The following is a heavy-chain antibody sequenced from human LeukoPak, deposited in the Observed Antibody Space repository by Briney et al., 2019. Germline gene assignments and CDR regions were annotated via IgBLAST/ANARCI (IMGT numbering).Heavy chain of an antibody. J-gene: IGHJ3*02. V-gene: IGHV3-15*01. CDR1: GFTFSNAW. D-gene: IGHD2-2*01. CDR3: TTSVPAADFDI. CDR2: IKSKTDGGTT. Sequence: GGSLRLSCAASGFTFSNAWMSWVRQAPGKGLEWVGRIKSKTDGGTTDYAAPVKGRFTISRDDSKTTLYLQMNSLKTEDTAVYYCTTSVPAADFDIWGQGTMVTVSS.